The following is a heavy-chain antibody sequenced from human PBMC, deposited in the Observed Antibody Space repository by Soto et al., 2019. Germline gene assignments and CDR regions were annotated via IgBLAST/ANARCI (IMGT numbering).Heavy chain of an antibody. Sequence: GSLRLSCTASGFTFNTYSMNWVRQAPGQGLEWLSYISSSGSSISYRDSVRGRFTISRDNAKNSLYLQMDSLGAEDTAVYYCARSRYNDYWGQGA. CDR3: ARSRYNDY. D-gene: IGHD2-15*01. J-gene: IGHJ4*02. V-gene: IGHV3-48*01. CDR2: ISSSGSSI. CDR1: GFTFNTYS.